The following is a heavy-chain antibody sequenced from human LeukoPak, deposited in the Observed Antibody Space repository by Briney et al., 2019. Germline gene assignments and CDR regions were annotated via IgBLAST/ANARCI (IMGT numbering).Heavy chain of an antibody. V-gene: IGHV1-69*04. J-gene: IGHJ4*02. CDR1: GGTFSSYA. CDR2: IIPILGIA. CDR3: ARHPTNYYDSSGSLGYFDY. D-gene: IGHD3-22*01. Sequence: SVKVSCKASGGTFSSYAISWVRQAPGQGLEWMGRIIPILGIANYAQKFQGRVTITADKSTSTAYMELSSLRSEDTAVYYCARHPTNYYDSSGSLGYFDYWGQGTLVTVSS.